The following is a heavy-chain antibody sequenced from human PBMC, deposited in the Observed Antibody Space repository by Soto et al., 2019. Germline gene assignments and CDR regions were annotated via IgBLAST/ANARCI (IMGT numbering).Heavy chain of an antibody. D-gene: IGHD2-21*02. CDR2: MYNTGST. J-gene: IGHJ6*02. Sequence: QVQLQESGPGLVKPSEPLSLTCTVSGGSISRYYWSWIRQPPGKGLEWIGYMYNTGSTVYNPSFKSRVTRSVDTSKNQFSLKLNSVTAAATAVYYCARDLWGYCGTDCYPLDVWGQGTTVTVSS. CDR3: ARDLWGYCGTDCYPLDV. CDR1: GGSISRYY. V-gene: IGHV4-59*01.